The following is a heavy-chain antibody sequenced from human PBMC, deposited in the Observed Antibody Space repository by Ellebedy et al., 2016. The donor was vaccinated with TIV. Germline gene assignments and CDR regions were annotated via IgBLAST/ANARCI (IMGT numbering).Heavy chain of an antibody. CDR3: ARARFGELLNAFDI. Sequence: GGSLRLSCAASGFTFSDYYMSWIRQAPGKGLEWVSYISSSGSTIYYADSVKGRFTISRDNAKNSLYLQMNSLRAEDTAVYYCARARFGELLNAFDIWGQGTMVTVSS. CDR1: GFTFSDYY. D-gene: IGHD3-10*01. J-gene: IGHJ3*02. CDR2: ISSSGSTI. V-gene: IGHV3-11*01.